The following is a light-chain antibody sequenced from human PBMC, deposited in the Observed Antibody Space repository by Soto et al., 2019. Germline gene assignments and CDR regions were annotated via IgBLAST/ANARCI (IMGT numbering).Light chain of an antibody. CDR3: QQDNNWPPVT. CDR2: GAS. Sequence: EIRLTQYPGTRALSPGERASLSCRASQSVSSNYLAWYQQKPGQAPRLLIYGASTRATGIPARFSCSGSGTEFTLTIRSLQSEYFAVYYFQQDNNWPPVTFGQGTKVDIK. J-gene: IGKJ1*01. V-gene: IGKV3-15*01. CDR1: QSVSSN.